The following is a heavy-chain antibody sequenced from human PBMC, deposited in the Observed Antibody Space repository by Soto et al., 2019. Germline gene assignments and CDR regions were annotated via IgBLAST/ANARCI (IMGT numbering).Heavy chain of an antibody. CDR2: INSDGSST. Sequence: EVQLVESGGGLVQPGGSLRLSCAASGFTFSSYWMHWVRQAPGKGLVWVSRINSDGSSTSYADSVKGRFTISRDNAKNRLYLQMNSLRAEYTGVYSWERGGATGSSWYGDYYYYGMDVWGQGTTVTVSS. J-gene: IGHJ6*02. D-gene: IGHD6-13*01. V-gene: IGHV3-74*01. CDR1: GFTFSSYW. CDR3: ERGGATGSSWYGDYYYYGMDV.